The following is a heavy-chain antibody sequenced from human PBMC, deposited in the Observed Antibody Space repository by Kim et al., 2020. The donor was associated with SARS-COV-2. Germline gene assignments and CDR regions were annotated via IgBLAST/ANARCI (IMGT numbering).Heavy chain of an antibody. Sequence: SETLSLTCAVYGGSFSGYYWSWIRQPPGKGLEWIGEINHSGSTNYNPSLKSRVTISVDTSKNQFSLKLSSVTAADTAVYYCARARGQSGYLNYGMDVWGQGTTVTVSS. CDR1: GGSFSGYY. D-gene: IGHD3-3*01. CDR2: INHSGST. J-gene: IGHJ6*02. CDR3: ARARGQSGYLNYGMDV. V-gene: IGHV4-34*01.